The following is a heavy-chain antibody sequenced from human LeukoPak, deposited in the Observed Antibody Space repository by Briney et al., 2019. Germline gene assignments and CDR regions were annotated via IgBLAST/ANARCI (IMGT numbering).Heavy chain of an antibody. V-gene: IGHV3-23*01. CDR1: GFIFSSIA. Sequence: PGGSLRLSCAASGFIFSSIAMRWVRKAPGKGLEWVSAISGSGGSTYYADSVKGRFTISRDNSKNTLYLQMNSLRAEDTAVYYCAKDWNTAMVSLHYYYGMDVWGQGTTVTVSS. CDR3: AKDWNTAMVSLHYYYGMDV. J-gene: IGHJ6*02. D-gene: IGHD5-18*01. CDR2: ISGSGGST.